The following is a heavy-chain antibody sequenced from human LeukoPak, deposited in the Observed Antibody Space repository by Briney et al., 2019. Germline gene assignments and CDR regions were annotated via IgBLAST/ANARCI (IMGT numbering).Heavy chain of an antibody. CDR2: IYSGGST. CDR1: GFTVSSNY. CDR3: AAKSNYDSSGYYYYYYYYMDV. D-gene: IGHD3-22*01. Sequence: GGSLRLSCAASGFTVSSNYMSWVRQAPGKGLEWVSVIYSGGSTYYADSVKGRFTISRDNSKNTLYLQMNSLRAEDTAVYYCAAKSNYDSSGYYYYYYYYMDVWGKGTTVTVSS. V-gene: IGHV3-66*02. J-gene: IGHJ6*03.